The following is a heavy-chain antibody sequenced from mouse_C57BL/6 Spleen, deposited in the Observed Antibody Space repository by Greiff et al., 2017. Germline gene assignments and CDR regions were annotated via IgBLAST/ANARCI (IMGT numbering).Heavy chain of an antibody. V-gene: IGHV1-80*01. Sequence: VMLVESGAELVKPGASVKISCKASGYAFSSYWMNWVKQRPGKGLEWIGQIYPGDGDTNYNGNFKGKATLTAAKSSSTAYMQLSSLTSEDSAVYFCARGGRGYYAMDYWGQGTSVTVSS. CDR1: GYAFSSYW. CDR2: IYPGDGDT. CDR3: ARGGRGYYAMDY. D-gene: IGHD3-3*01. J-gene: IGHJ4*01.